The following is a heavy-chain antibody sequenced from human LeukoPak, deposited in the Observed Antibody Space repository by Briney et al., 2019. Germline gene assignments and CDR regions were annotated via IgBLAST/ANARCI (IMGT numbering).Heavy chain of an antibody. V-gene: IGHV1-69*04. J-gene: IGHJ6*02. CDR2: IIPIISIT. CDR3: ARVEYYDSTGRDYNYYGMDV. D-gene: IGHD3-22*01. CDR1: GGTFSNYA. Sequence: SVKVSCKASGGTFSNYAISWVRQAPGQGLEWMGRIIPIISITNYAQKFRDRVTITADKATSTAYMELSSVRSDDTAVYYCARVEYYDSTGRDYNYYGMDVWGQGTPVTVSS.